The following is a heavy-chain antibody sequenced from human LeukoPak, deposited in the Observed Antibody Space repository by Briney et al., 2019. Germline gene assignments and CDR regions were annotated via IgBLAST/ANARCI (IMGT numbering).Heavy chain of an antibody. CDR2: IYYSGST. J-gene: IGHJ4*02. V-gene: IGHV4-31*03. CDR3: ARSPIYGDPFDY. Sequence: KPSQTLSLTCTVSGGSISSGGYYWSWIRQHPGKGLEWIGYIYYSGSTYYNPSLKSRVTISVDTSKNQFSLKLSSVTAADTAVYYCARSPIYGDPFDYWGQGTLVTDSS. CDR1: GGSISSGGYY. D-gene: IGHD4-17*01.